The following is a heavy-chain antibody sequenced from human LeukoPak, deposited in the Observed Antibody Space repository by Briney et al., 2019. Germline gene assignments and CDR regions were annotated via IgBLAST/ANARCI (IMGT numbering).Heavy chain of an antibody. CDR1: GFTFSSYA. CDR3: AKDPDDWNAAFDY. J-gene: IGHJ4*02. V-gene: IGHV3-23*01. Sequence: PGGSLRLSCAASGFTFSSYAMSWVRQAPGKGLEWVSGISGSGETTYYADSVKGRFTISRDNSKNTLDLQMNSLRAEDTAVYYCAKDPDDWNAAFDYWGQGTLVTVSS. CDR2: ISGSGETT. D-gene: IGHD1-1*01.